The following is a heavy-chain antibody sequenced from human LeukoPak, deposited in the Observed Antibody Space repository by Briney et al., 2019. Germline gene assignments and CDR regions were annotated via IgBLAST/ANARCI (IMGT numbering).Heavy chain of an antibody. Sequence: ASVKVSCKASGYTFTSYAMNWVRQAPGQGLEWMGGIIPIFGTANYAQKFQGRVTIIADESTSTAYMELSSLRSEDTAVYYCATLGGPTYFRDWGQGTLVTVSS. D-gene: IGHD2/OR15-2a*01. V-gene: IGHV1-69*13. CDR3: ATLGGPTYFRD. J-gene: IGHJ4*02. CDR2: IIPIFGTA. CDR1: GYTFTSYA.